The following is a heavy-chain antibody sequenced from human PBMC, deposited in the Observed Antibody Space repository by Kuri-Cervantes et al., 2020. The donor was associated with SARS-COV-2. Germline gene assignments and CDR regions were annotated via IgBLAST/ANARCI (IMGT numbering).Heavy chain of an antibody. CDR1: GFTFSSYA. CDR2: LGGSGDVT. Sequence: GESLKISCAASGFTFSSYAMTWVRQAPGKGLEWVSGLGGSGDVTYYADSVKGRFTISRDNSNNTLYLQMNGLRGEDTAVYYCAKLFGVVVAGTLDYWGQGTLVTVSS. D-gene: IGHD2-15*01. J-gene: IGHJ4*02. CDR3: AKLFGVVVAGTLDY. V-gene: IGHV3-23*01.